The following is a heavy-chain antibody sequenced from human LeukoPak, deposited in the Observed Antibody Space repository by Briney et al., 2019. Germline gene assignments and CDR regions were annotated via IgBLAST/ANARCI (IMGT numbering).Heavy chain of an antibody. CDR2: INHSGST. Sequence: PSETLSLTCAVYGGSFSGYYWSWIRQPPGKGLEWIGEINHSGSTNYNPSLKSRVTISVDTSKNQSSLKLSSVTAADTAVYYCARYPGSYGLDYWGQGTLVTVSS. J-gene: IGHJ4*02. D-gene: IGHD3-10*01. CDR3: ARYPGSYGLDY. V-gene: IGHV4-34*01. CDR1: GGSFSGYY.